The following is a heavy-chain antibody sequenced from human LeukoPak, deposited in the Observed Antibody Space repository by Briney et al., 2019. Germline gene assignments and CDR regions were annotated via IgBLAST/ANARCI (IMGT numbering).Heavy chain of an antibody. J-gene: IGHJ5*02. V-gene: IGHV3-74*01. D-gene: IGHD1-26*01. Sequence: GGSLRLSCAASGFTFSSYGMHWVRQAPGKGLVWVSRNSDGSSTSYADSVKGRFTISRDNAKNTLYLQMNSLRAEDTAVYYCARPGIVGATRWFDPWGQGTLVTVSS. CDR3: ARPGIVGATRWFDP. CDR2: NSDGSST. CDR1: GFTFSSYG.